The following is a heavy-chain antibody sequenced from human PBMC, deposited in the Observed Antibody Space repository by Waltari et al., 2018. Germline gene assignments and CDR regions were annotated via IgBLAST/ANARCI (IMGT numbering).Heavy chain of an antibody. CDR3: ARELAYCSSTSCYSGYYMDV. CDR2: IIPIFGTA. Sequence: QVQLVQSGAEVKKPGSSVKVSCKPSAGTFSSYAISWVRQPPGQGLEWMGGIIPIFGTANYAQKFQGRVTITADKSTSTAYMELSSLRSEDTAMYYCARELAYCSSTSCYSGYYMDVWGKGTTVTVSS. CDR1: AGTFSSYA. V-gene: IGHV1-69*14. J-gene: IGHJ6*03. D-gene: IGHD2-2*01.